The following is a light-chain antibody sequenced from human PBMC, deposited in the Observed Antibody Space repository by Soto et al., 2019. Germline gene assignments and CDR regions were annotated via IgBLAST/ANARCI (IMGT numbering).Light chain of an antibody. CDR2: STS. CDR1: QSISYY. J-gene: IGKJ1*01. Sequence: DIQMTQSPSSLSASVGDRVTITCRASQSISYYLNWYQQKQGRAPRLLIYSTSTLQSGVPSKFSGSASGTDFTLTISSLQPEDFATYYSQQSNSTPWTFXQRTKVDIK. CDR3: QQSNSTPWT. V-gene: IGKV1-39*01.